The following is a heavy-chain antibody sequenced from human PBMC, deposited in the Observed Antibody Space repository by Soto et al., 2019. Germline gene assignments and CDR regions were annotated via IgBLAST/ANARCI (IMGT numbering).Heavy chain of an antibody. CDR1: GYTFTSYD. CDR3: ARPTRSGYSGAWSPFDY. Sequence: GASVKVSCKASGYTFTSYDINWVRQVTGQGLEWMGWMNPNSDNTDYAQKFQGRVTMTRNTSISTAYMELSSLRSEDMAVYYCARPTRSGYSGAWSPFDYWGQGSLVTVSS. CDR2: MNPNSDNT. D-gene: IGHD6-19*01. V-gene: IGHV1-8*01. J-gene: IGHJ4*02.